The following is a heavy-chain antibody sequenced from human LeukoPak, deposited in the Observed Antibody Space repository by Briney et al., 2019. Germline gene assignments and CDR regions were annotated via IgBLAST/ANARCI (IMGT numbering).Heavy chain of an antibody. J-gene: IGHJ5*02. D-gene: IGHD6-19*01. CDR2: FDPEDGET. Sequence: ASVKVSCKVSGYTLTELSMHWVRQAPGKGLEWMGGFDPEDGETIYAQKFKGRVTMAEDTSTDTAYMELSSLRAEDTAVYYCATLVYSSGWYGVYWFDPWGQGTLVTVSS. V-gene: IGHV1-24*01. CDR1: GYTLTELS. CDR3: ATLVYSSGWYGVYWFDP.